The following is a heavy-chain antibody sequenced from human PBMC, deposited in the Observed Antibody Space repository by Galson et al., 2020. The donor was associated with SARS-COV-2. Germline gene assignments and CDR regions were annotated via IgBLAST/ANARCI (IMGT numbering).Heavy chain of an antibody. J-gene: IGHJ5*02. D-gene: IGHD6-19*01. CDR2: IYNTGST. CDR1: GGSISSTSYL. Sequence: SETLSLTCSVSGGSISSTSYLWGWIRQPPGKGLQWIGRIYNTGSTQYNPSLESRATISVDTSKNHFSLKLSSVTAADTAVYYCARDATSSGWFNWFDPWGRGTLVTVSS. V-gene: IGHV4-39*07. CDR3: ARDATSSGWFNWFDP.